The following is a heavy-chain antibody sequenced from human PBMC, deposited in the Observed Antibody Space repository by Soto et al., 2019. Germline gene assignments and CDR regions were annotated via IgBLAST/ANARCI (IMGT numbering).Heavy chain of an antibody. CDR3: AREQWLVWNYYGMDV. Sequence: SKTLSRDSAFFGESVSSVNAAWNLSRQSPSRGLEWLGRTYYRSKWYNDYAVSVKSRITINPGTSKNQFSLQLNSVTPEDTAVYYCAREQWLVWNYYGMDVWGQVTTVTVS. V-gene: IGHV6-1*01. CDR2: TYYRSKWYN. D-gene: IGHD6-19*01. CDR1: GESVSSVNAA. J-gene: IGHJ6*02.